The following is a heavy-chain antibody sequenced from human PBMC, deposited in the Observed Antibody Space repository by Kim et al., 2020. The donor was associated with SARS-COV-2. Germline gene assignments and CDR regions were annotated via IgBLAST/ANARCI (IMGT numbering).Heavy chain of an antibody. Sequence: ASVKVSCKASGYTFTSYGVTWVRQAPGQGLEWMGWISTYNGNTDYAQKFQGRVTMTTDTSTSTTYMELRSLRSDDTAIYYCARGDPSSPTSQYNYFAPWGQGTRVAVSS. CDR2: ISTYNGNT. V-gene: IGHV1-18*04. D-gene: IGHD6-13*01. CDR1: GYTFTSYG. J-gene: IGHJ5*02. CDR3: ARGDPSSPTSQYNYFAP.